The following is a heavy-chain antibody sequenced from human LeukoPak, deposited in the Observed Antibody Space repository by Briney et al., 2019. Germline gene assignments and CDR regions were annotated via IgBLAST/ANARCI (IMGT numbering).Heavy chain of an antibody. CDR1: GYSFTSYW. V-gene: IGHV5-51*01. Sequence: GESLKISCKGSGYSFTSYWIGWVRQMPGKGLEWMGIIYPGDSDTRYSPSFQGQVTISADKSISTAYLQWSSLKASGTAMYYCARHEETFGGVIALDYWGQGTLVTVSS. CDR3: ARHEETFGGVIALDY. J-gene: IGHJ4*02. D-gene: IGHD3-16*02. CDR2: IYPGDSDT.